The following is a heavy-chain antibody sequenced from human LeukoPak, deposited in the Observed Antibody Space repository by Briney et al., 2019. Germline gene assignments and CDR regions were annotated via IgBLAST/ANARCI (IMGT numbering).Heavy chain of an antibody. CDR3: ARAAAIGPPDAFDI. J-gene: IGHJ3*02. D-gene: IGHD5-18*01. CDR1: GFTFSSYA. CDR2: ISYDGRNK. Sequence: GGSLRLSCAASGFTFSSYAMHWVRQAPGKGLEWVAVISYDGRNKYSVKGRFTISRDNSKNTLYLQMNSLRAEDTAVYYCARAAAIGPPDAFDIWGQGTMVTVSS. V-gene: IGHV3-30*04.